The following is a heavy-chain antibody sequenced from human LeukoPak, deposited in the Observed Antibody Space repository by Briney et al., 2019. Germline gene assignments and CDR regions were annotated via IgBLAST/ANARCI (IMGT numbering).Heavy chain of an antibody. J-gene: IGHJ4*02. CDR3: ASPVGATSNHFDY. Sequence: ASVKVSCKASGYTFTSYDINWVRQATGQGLEWMGWMNPNSGNTGYAQKFQGRVTMTRNTSISTAYMELSSLRSEYTAVYYCASPVGATSNHFDYWGQGTLVTVSS. CDR1: GYTFTSYD. V-gene: IGHV1-8*01. D-gene: IGHD1-26*01. CDR2: MNPNSGNT.